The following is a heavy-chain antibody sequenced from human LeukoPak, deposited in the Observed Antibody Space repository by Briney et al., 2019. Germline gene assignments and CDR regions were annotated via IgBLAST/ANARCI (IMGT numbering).Heavy chain of an antibody. V-gene: IGHV3-23*01. J-gene: IGHJ4*02. Sequence: PGGSLRLSCAASGFTFDTYAMSWVRQAPGKGLEWVSSISGGGRTTYYADSVRGRFTISRDNSKNTLDLQMDSLRVEDTAVYYCAKVARGYNSGWWDYWGQTTLVTVSS. CDR1: GFTFDTYA. CDR2: ISGGGRTT. D-gene: IGHD6-19*01. CDR3: AKVARGYNSGWWDY.